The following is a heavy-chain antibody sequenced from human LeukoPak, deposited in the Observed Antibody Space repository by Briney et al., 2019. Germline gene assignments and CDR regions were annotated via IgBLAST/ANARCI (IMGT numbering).Heavy chain of an antibody. D-gene: IGHD3-16*01. J-gene: IGHJ4*02. CDR1: GFTFSSYA. V-gene: IGHV3-30*03. CDR3: ARPHLQTYDYVSTY. CDR2: ISYDGSNK. Sequence: GGSLRLSCAASGFTFSSYAMHWVRQAPGKGLEWVAVISYDGSNKYYADSVKGRFTISRDNSKNTLYLQMNSLRAEDTAVYYCARPHLQTYDYVSTYWGQGTLVTVSS.